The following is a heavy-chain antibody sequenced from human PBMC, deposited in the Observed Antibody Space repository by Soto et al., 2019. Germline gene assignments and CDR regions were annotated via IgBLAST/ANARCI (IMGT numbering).Heavy chain of an antibody. D-gene: IGHD3-9*01. CDR2: IYYSGST. Sequence: SETLSLTCTVSGGSISSSSYYWGWIRQPPGKGLEWIGSIYYSGSTYYNPSLKSRVTISVDTSKNQFSLKLSSVTAADTAVYYCARQPLRYFDWLLYFDYWGQGTLVTVSS. CDR1: GGSISSSSYY. V-gene: IGHV4-39*01. CDR3: ARQPLRYFDWLLYFDY. J-gene: IGHJ4*02.